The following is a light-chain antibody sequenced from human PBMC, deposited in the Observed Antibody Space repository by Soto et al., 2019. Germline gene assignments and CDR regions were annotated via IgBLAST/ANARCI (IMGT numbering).Light chain of an antibody. V-gene: IGLV2-14*03. CDR1: SSDVGGSNF. CDR2: DVA. CDR3: VSFTSSTTYV. J-gene: IGLJ1*01. Sequence: QSALTQPASVSASPGQSITISCTGTSSDVGGSNFVSWYQQHPGKPPKLIIYDVATRPSGVSNRFSGSKSGSMASLIISRLQTEDEADYYCVSFTSSTTYVFGSGTKVTVL.